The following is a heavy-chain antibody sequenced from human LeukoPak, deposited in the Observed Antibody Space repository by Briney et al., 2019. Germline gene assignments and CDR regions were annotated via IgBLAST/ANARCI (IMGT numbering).Heavy chain of an antibody. CDR2: IFYSGIT. Sequence: SETLSLTCSVSGGSISPYYWSWIRQPPGKGLEWIGYIFYSGITTYNPSLKSRVTISLDSSKNQFFLRLTSVTAADTAMYYCARAETFAAIYFDFWGQGSLVTVSS. CDR1: GGSISPYY. J-gene: IGHJ4*02. V-gene: IGHV4-59*01. CDR3: ARAETFAAIYFDF. D-gene: IGHD6-25*01.